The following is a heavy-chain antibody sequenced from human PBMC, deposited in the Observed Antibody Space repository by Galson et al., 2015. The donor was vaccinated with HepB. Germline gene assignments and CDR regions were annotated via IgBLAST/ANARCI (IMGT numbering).Heavy chain of an antibody. CDR2: ISDDGSKK. CDR3: ARDADYSPDYGGTYLDY. V-gene: IGHV3-30*14. CDR1: GFTFSTYA. J-gene: IGHJ4*02. Sequence: SLRLSCAASGFTFSTYAMHWVRQAPGKGLEWVAIISDDGSKKYYADSVKGRFTISRDNSRNTLFVQMHSLRAEDTALYYCARDADYSPDYGGTYLDYWGQGTLVTVSS. D-gene: IGHD4-23*01.